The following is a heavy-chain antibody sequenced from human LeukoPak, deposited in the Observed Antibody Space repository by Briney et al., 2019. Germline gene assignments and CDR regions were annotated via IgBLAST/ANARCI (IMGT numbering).Heavy chain of an antibody. V-gene: IGHV4-61*02. J-gene: IGHJ4*02. Sequence: PSGTLSLTCTVSGGSISSGSYYWSWIRQPAGKGLEWIGRIYSSGSTNYNPSLKSRVTISVDTSKNQFSLNLSSVTAADTAVYSCARDGGTGYFDYWGQGTLVTVSS. D-gene: IGHD3-16*01. CDR1: GGSISSGSYY. CDR2: IYSSGST. CDR3: ARDGGTGYFDY.